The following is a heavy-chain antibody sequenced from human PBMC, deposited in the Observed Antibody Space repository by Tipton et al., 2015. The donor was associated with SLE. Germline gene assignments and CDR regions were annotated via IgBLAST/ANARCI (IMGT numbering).Heavy chain of an antibody. CDR3: ARGFPQPNWNYEPFDY. CDR1: GGSISSHY. CDR2: IYTSGST. V-gene: IGHV4-4*07. J-gene: IGHJ4*02. Sequence: TLSLTCTVSGGSISSHYWSWIRQPAGKGLEWIGRIYTSGSTNYNPSLKSRVTISVDTSKNQFSLKLSSVTAADTAVYYCARGFPQPNWNYEPFDYWGQGTLVTVSS. D-gene: IGHD1-7*01.